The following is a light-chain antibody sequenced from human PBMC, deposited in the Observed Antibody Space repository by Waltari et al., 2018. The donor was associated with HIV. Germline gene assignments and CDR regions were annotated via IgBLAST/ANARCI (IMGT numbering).Light chain of an antibody. CDR3: QQDYNLPGT. CDR1: QRVDSTF. Sequence: EVVLTQSPATLSLSPGETATLSCRASQRVDSTFLSWYQQQPGQAPRLLIYGAANRVSGIPPRFSGRGSGTDCTLTISSLYPEDFAVYYCQQDYNLPGTFGQGTRVEIK. CDR2: GAA. J-gene: IGKJ1*01. V-gene: IGKV3D-7*01.